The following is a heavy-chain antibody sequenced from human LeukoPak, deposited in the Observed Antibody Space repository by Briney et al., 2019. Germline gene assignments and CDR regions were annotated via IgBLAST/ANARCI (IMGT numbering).Heavy chain of an antibody. CDR2: ISGSGGTT. V-gene: IGHV3-23*01. Sequence: GGSLRLSCAVSGFSFSSYAMSWVRQAPGKGLEWVSSISGSGGTTYYADSVKGRFTISRDNSKNTPYLQMNSLRAEDTAVYNCAKDGRRGYSYGTPAFDYWGQGTLVTVSS. D-gene: IGHD5-18*01. CDR1: GFSFSSYA. CDR3: AKDGRRGYSYGTPAFDY. J-gene: IGHJ4*02.